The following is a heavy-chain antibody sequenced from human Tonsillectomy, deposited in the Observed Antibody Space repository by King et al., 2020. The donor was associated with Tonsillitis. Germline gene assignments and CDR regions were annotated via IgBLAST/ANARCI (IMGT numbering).Heavy chain of an antibody. CDR1: GGSISSGTYY. J-gene: IGHJ3*02. CDR3: ARGTSLAGHAFDI. CDR2: IYTSGST. Sequence: QVQLQESGPGLVKPSQTLSLTCTVSGGSISSGTYYWSWIRQPAGKGLEWIGRIYTSGSTNYNPSLKSRVTMSVDTSKNQFSLKLSSVTAADTAVYYCARGTSLAGHAFDIWGQGTMVTVSS. V-gene: IGHV4-61*02.